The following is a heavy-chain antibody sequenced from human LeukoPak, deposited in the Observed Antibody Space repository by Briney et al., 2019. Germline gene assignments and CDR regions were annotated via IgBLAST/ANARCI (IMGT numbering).Heavy chain of an antibody. D-gene: IGHD1-26*01. CDR1: GYSFTSYW. Sequence: GESLKISCKGSGYSFTSYWIGWVRQMPGKGLEWMGIIYPGDSDTRYSPSFQGQVTISADKSISTAYLQWISLKASDTAMYYCARGSGSYHTAYMNWGQGSLVTVSS. J-gene: IGHJ4*02. V-gene: IGHV5-51*01. CDR3: ARGSGSYHTAYMN. CDR2: IYPGDSDT.